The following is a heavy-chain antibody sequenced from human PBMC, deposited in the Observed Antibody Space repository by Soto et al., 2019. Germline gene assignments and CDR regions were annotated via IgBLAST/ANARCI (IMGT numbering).Heavy chain of an antibody. V-gene: IGHV4-30-2*01. CDR1: GGSLSGATYS. J-gene: IGHJ4*02. CDR2: IFPSGTT. Sequence: SETLSLTCGVSGGSLSGATYSWNWIRQTPGKGLEWIGYIFPSGTTYYNPSLRSRVTISIDVSKNQFSLSLRSLTAADTAVYCCARSREFDYWSQGTLVTVSS. CDR3: ARSREFDY.